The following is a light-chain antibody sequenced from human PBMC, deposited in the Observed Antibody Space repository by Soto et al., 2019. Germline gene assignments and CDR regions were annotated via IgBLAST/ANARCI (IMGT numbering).Light chain of an antibody. J-gene: IGLJ1*01. CDR2: EGT. CDR1: SSDVGSYDL. CDR3: QSYDSSLSGYV. V-gene: IGLV2-14*02. Sequence: QSVLTQPASVSGPPGQSIVISCNGSSSDVGSYDLVSWYLQYPGKAPKVIIFEGTKRPSGVSDRFSGSKSGYTASLTISGLQTEDEADYYCQSYDSSLSGYVFGTGTKVTVL.